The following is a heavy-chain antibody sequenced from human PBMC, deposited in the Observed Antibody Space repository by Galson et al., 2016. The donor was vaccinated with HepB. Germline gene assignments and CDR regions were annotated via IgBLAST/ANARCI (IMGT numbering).Heavy chain of an antibody. CDR1: GFTFRSYT. J-gene: IGHJ4*02. D-gene: IGHD1-26*01. Sequence: SLRLSCAASGFTFRSYTMNWVRQAPGRGLEWISSVSFSSTNIHYADSVKGRFTISRDNAKNSLFLQMNSLGAEDSAVYYCARVGPYHFDFWGQGTLVTVSS. CDR2: VSFSSTNI. V-gene: IGHV3-48*01. CDR3: ARVGPYHFDF.